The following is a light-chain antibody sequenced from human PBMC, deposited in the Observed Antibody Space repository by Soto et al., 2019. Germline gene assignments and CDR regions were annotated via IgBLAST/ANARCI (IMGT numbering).Light chain of an antibody. V-gene: IGKV3-11*01. CDR2: DAS. CDR3: RQRSNWPPWT. Sequence: EIVLTQSPATLSLSPGERATLSCRASQSVSSYLAWYQQKPGQAPRLLIYDASNRATGIPARFSGSGSGTAFTLTIISLEPEDFAVYYCRQRSNWPPWTFGQGTKVEIK. J-gene: IGKJ1*01. CDR1: QSVSSY.